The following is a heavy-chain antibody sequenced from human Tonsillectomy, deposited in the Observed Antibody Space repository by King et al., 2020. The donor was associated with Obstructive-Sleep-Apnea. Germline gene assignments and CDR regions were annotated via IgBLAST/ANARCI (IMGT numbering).Heavy chain of an antibody. Sequence: VQLVESGGGLVQPGGSLRLSCAASGFTFSSYAMSWVRQAPGKGLEWVSTISGSGGSTYYADSVKGRFTIPRDNSKNTLYLQMNSLRAGDTAVYYCANSRGNYVGAFDIWGQGTMVTVSS. J-gene: IGHJ3*02. CDR3: ANSRGNYVGAFDI. CDR1: GFTFSSYA. V-gene: IGHV3-23*04. CDR2: ISGSGGST. D-gene: IGHD1-7*01.